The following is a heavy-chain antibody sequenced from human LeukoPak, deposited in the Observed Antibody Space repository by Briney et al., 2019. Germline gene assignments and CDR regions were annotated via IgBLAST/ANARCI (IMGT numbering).Heavy chain of an antibody. Sequence: GGSLRLSCAASGFTFSSYAMSWVRQAPGKGLEWVSAISGSGGSTYYADSVKGRFTTSRDNSKNTLYLQMNSLRAEDTAVYYCAKYLLPFDTAVDAFDIWGQGTMVTVSS. CDR3: AKYLLPFDTAVDAFDI. J-gene: IGHJ3*02. V-gene: IGHV3-23*01. CDR1: GFTFSSYA. D-gene: IGHD5-18*01. CDR2: ISGSGGST.